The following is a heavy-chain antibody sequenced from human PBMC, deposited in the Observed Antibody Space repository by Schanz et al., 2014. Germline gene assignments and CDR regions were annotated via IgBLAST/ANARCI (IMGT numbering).Heavy chain of an antibody. CDR1: GYFFNTYT. CDR3: ARELCSSTTCYVRYDP. V-gene: IGHV1-2*06. D-gene: IGHD2-2*01. CDR2: INPYRGHI. J-gene: IGHJ5*02. Sequence: QVQLVQSGAEVKKPGASVKVSCKASGYFFNTYTLHWVRQAPGQGPVWMGRINPYRGHIEYAQNFQGRVTLTWDTSNSTAYMELSGLKSDDTAVYYCARELCSSTTCYVRYDPWGQGTLVTVSS.